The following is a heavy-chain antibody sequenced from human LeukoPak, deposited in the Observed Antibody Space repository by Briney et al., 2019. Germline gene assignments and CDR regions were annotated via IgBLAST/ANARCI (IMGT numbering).Heavy chain of an antibody. CDR2: VYYTDKT. CDR1: NDSFSNYY. V-gene: IGHV4-59*08. Sequence: SETLSPTCTVSNDSFSNYYWTWIRQSPGKALEWIGYVYYTDKTHYNPSLKSRVFISADTSQNQFSLNLSSVTAADTAVYYCARQEIGLRSFDPWGQGTLVTVSS. CDR3: ARQEIGLRSFDP. J-gene: IGHJ5*02. D-gene: IGHD3/OR15-3a*01.